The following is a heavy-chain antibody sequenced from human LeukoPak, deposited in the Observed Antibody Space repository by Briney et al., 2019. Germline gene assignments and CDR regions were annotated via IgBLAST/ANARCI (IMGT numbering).Heavy chain of an antibody. J-gene: IGHJ3*02. CDR3: ARDGGVVYRPVQPDAFDI. CDR1: GFTFSSYS. Sequence: GGSLRLSCAASGFTFSSYSMNWVRQAPGKGLEWVSSISSSSSYIYYADSVKGRFTISRDNAKNSLYLQMNSLRAEDTAVYYCARDGGVVYRPVQPDAFDIWGQGTMVTVSS. V-gene: IGHV3-21*01. D-gene: IGHD2-8*02. CDR2: ISSSSSYI.